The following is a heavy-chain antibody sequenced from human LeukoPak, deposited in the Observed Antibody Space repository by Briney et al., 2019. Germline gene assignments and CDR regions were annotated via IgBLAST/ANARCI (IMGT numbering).Heavy chain of an antibody. V-gene: IGHV1-69*13. Sequence: ASVKVSCKASGGTFSSYAISWVRQAPGQGLEWMGGIIPIFGTANYAQKFQGRVTITADESTSTAYMELRSLRSDDTAVYYCARGADCSSTSCYVTGKDYYYYYYMDVWGKGTTVTVSS. J-gene: IGHJ6*03. CDR1: GGTFSSYA. CDR3: ARGADCSSTSCYVTGKDYYYYYYMDV. D-gene: IGHD2-2*01. CDR2: IIPIFGTA.